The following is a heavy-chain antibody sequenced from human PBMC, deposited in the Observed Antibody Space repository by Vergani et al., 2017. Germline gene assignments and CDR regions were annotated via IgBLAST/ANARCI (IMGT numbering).Heavy chain of an antibody. CDR3: AQILSKNGYNYDAFDI. J-gene: IGHJ3*02. V-gene: IGHV2-70*04. CDR1: GLSVHRHPMR. CDR2: IDWYDDK. D-gene: IGHD5-24*01. Sequence: QVTFKESGPALMTPTQTLTLTFTLSGLSVHRHPMRVIWLRQPPGKALEWLARIDWYDDKFYDRSLKTRLTISKDTSKNQVVRRMTNMDPVNTAMYYCAQILSKNGYNYDAFDIWGQGTMVIVSS.